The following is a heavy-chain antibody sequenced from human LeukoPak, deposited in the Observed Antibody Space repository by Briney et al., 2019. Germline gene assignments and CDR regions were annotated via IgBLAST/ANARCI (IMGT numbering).Heavy chain of an antibody. J-gene: IGHJ4*02. CDR1: GFTFSSYW. CDR3: ARARDCSSTSCYSDY. CDR2: INTDGSST. Sequence: GGSLRLSCAASGFTFSSYWMHWVRQAPGKGLVWVSRINTDGSSTSYADSVKGRFTISRDNAKNTLYLQMNSLRAEDTAVYYCARARDCSSTSCYSDYWGQGTLVTVSS. V-gene: IGHV3-74*01. D-gene: IGHD2-2*01.